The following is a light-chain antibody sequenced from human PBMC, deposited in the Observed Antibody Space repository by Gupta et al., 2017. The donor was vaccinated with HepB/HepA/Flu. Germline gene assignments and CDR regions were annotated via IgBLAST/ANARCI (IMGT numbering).Light chain of an antibody. CDR3: QQQDT. CDR1: QSVSSY. Sequence: EIVLTQSPATLSLSPGERATLSCRASQSVSSYLAWYQQKPGQAPRLLIYDASNRATGIPARFSGSGSGTDFTLTISSLEPEDFAVYDCQQQDTFGQGTRLEIK. V-gene: IGKV3-11*01. CDR2: DAS. J-gene: IGKJ5*01.